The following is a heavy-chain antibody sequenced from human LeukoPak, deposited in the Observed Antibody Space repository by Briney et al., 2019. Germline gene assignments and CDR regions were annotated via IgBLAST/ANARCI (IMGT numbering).Heavy chain of an antibody. D-gene: IGHD5-12*01. CDR1: GFTLNTYA. CDR3: AKGCTSINYDY. Sequence: GEPLRLSCAASGFTLNTYAMSWLPQAPGKALEFVSAESSSGGSAFHVDAVMGLFTNTRYNSMNLLSLQMNGLKADDSAVYYCAKGCTSINYDYWGQGTLVTVSS. CDR2: ESSSGGSA. V-gene: IGHV3-23*01. J-gene: IGHJ4*02.